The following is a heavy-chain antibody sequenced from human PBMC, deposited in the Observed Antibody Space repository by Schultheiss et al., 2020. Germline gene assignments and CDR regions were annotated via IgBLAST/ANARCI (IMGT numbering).Heavy chain of an antibody. D-gene: IGHD6-13*01. CDR1: GFTFSDYY. Sequence: GESLKISCAASGFTFSDYYMSWIRQAPGKGLEWVSVIYTGGRTDYANSVRGRFTISRDNSKNTLYLQMNSLRAEDTAVYYCARAPLGAAGRVGGRRYFDLWGRGTLVTLSS. J-gene: IGHJ2*01. CDR3: ARAPLGAAGRVGGRRYFDL. V-gene: IGHV3-53*05. CDR2: IYTGGRT.